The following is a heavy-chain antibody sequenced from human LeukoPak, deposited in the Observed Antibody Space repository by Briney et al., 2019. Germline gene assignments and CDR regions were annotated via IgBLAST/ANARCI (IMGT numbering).Heavy chain of an antibody. CDR2: FDPEDGET. CDR1: GYTLAELS. CDR3: ATAVGPYTLGWFDP. V-gene: IGHV1-24*01. D-gene: IGHD1-26*01. J-gene: IGHJ5*02. Sequence: ASVKVSCKVSGYTLAELSMHWVRQAPGKGLEWMGGFDPEDGETIYAQKFQGRVTMTEDTSTDTAYMELSSLRSEDTAVYYCATAVGPYTLGWFDPWGQGTLVTVSS.